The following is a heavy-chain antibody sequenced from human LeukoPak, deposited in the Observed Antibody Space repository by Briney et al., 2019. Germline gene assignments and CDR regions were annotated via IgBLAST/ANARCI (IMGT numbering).Heavy chain of an antibody. V-gene: IGHV3-23*01. D-gene: IGHD4-23*01. Sequence: GGSLRLSCAASGFTFNNYTMSWVRQAPGKGLEWVSTISINGDRTYYADPVKGRFTISRDNSNNTLYLEMNSLGAEDTATYYCAKKGTVVTPGLYFDYWGQGILVTASS. CDR3: AKKGTVVTPGLYFDY. J-gene: IGHJ4*02. CDR2: ISINGDRT. CDR1: GFTFNNYT.